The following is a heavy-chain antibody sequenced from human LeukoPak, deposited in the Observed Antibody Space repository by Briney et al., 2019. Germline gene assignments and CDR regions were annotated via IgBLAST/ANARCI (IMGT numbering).Heavy chain of an antibody. V-gene: IGHV4-39*01. CDR1: GDSISNSDYY. CDR2: INYSGRT. Sequence: SETLSLTCTVSGDSISNSDYYWGWIRQPPGKGLEWIALINYSGRTFYNPSLRSRVTISVDMSKNQFSLNLDSVTAADTAVYYCARRRKDLNWFDPWGQGTLVTVSS. CDR3: ARRRKDLNWFDP. J-gene: IGHJ5*02.